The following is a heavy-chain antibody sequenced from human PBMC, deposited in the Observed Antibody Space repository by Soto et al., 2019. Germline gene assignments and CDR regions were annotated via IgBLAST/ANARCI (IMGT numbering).Heavy chain of an antibody. D-gene: IGHD6-13*01. CDR2: INSSSTYT. V-gene: IGHV3-11*05. J-gene: IGHJ2*01. CDR1: GFTFSDYY. Sequence: QVQLVESGGGLVKLGGSLRLSCAASGFTFSDYYMSWIRQAPGKGLEWVSYINSSSTYTNYADSVKGRFTISRDNAKNSLYLQMNSLRAEDTAVYYCARVIAAAGGQRYFDLWGRGTLVTVSS. CDR3: ARVIAAAGGQRYFDL.